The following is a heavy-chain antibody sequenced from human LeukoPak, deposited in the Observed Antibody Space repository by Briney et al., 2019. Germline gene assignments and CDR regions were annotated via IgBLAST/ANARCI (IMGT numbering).Heavy chain of an antibody. Sequence: GGSLRLSCAASGFTLSSYAMSWVRQAPGKGLEWVSAISDTGNTYHADSVKGRFTISGDNSKNTLYLQMNSLRAEDTSVYYCARSPGILGTNYFDYWGQGTLVTVSS. V-gene: IGHV3-23*01. CDR2: ISDTGNT. CDR3: ARSPGILGTNYFDY. D-gene: IGHD1-26*01. J-gene: IGHJ4*02. CDR1: GFTLSSYA.